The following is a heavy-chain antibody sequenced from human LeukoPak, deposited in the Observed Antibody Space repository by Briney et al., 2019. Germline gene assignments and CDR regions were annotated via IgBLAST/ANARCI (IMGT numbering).Heavy chain of an antibody. D-gene: IGHD3-10*01. CDR1: GYTFTSYY. Sequence: ASVKVSCKASGYTFTSYYMHWVRQAPGQGLEWMGIINPSGGSTSYAQKFQGRVTITRDTTTSTVYMELSSLRSEDTAVYYCARGLPTGREAFDIWGQGTMVTVSS. J-gene: IGHJ3*02. CDR3: ARGLPTGREAFDI. CDR2: INPSGGST. V-gene: IGHV1-46*01.